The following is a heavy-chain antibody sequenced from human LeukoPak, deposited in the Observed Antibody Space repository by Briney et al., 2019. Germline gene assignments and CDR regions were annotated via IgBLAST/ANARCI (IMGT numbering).Heavy chain of an antibody. Sequence: GGSLRLSCAAPGFTFSSYGMHWVRQAPGKGLEWVAVISYDGSNKYCADSVKGRFTISRDNSKNTLYLQMNSLRAEDTAVYYCAKQSGADRGHLDFWGQGTLVTVSS. D-gene: IGHD4/OR15-4a*01. V-gene: IGHV3-30*18. CDR2: ISYDGSNK. CDR3: AKQSGADRGHLDF. J-gene: IGHJ4*02. CDR1: GFTFSSYG.